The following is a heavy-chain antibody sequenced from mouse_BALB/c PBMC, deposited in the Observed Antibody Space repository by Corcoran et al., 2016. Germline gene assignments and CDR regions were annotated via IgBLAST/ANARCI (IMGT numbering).Heavy chain of an antibody. CDR1: GYTFTNYG. CDR2: INTYTGEP. V-gene: IGHV9-1*02. Sequence: QIQLVQSGPELKKPGETVKISCRASGYTFTNYGMNWVKQAPGKGLKWMGWINTYTGEPTYADDFKGRFSFSLETSASTAYLQINNLKNEDMATYFCARSDGYYYAMCYWGQGTSVTVSS. CDR3: ARSDGYYYAMCY. J-gene: IGHJ4*01. D-gene: IGHD2-3*01.